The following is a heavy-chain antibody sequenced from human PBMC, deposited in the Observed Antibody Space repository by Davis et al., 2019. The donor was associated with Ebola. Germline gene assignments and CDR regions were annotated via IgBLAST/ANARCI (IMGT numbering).Heavy chain of an antibody. CDR2: INHSGST. V-gene: IGHV4-34*01. CDR3: ARGRANPYYYYGMDV. J-gene: IGHJ6*02. Sequence: PSETLSLTCAVYGGSFSGYYWSWIRQPPGKGLEWIGEINHSGSTNYNPSLKSRVTISVDTSKNQFSLKLSSVTAADTAVYYCARGRANPYYYYGMDVWGQGTTVTVSS. CDR1: GGSFSGYY.